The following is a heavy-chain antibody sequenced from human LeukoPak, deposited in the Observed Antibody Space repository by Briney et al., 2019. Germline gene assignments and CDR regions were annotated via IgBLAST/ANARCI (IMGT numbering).Heavy chain of an antibody. CDR1: GFTFSSHG. Sequence: PGGSLRLSCAASGFTFSSHGINWVRQAPGKGLEWVSAISGSGGSTYYADSVKGRFTISRDNSKNTLYLQMNSLRAEDTAVYYCAKDRRGTFDYWGQGTLVTVSS. J-gene: IGHJ4*02. V-gene: IGHV3-23*01. CDR2: ISGSGGST. CDR3: AKDRRGTFDY. D-gene: IGHD3/OR15-3a*01.